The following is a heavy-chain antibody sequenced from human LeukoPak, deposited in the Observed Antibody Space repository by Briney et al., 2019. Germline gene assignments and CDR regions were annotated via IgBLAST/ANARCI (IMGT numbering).Heavy chain of an antibody. Sequence: PGGSLRLSCAASGFTFSSYWMHWARQAPGKGLVWVSRINSDGSSTSYADSVKGRFTISRDNAKNTLYLQMNSLRAEDTAVYYCAREEYNSIFGVVSLDYWGQGTLVTVSS. CDR1: GFTFSSYW. D-gene: IGHD3-3*01. CDR3: AREEYNSIFGVVSLDY. V-gene: IGHV3-74*01. J-gene: IGHJ4*02. CDR2: INSDGSST.